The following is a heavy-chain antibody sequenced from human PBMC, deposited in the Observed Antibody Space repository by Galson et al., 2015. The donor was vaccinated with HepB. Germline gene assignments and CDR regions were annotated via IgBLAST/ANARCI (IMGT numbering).Heavy chain of an antibody. CDR2: IKSKTDGGTT. V-gene: IGHV3-15*07. D-gene: IGHD3-10*01. J-gene: IGHJ3*02. Sequence: SPRLSCAASGFTFSNAWMNWVRQAPGKGLEWVGRIKSKTDGGTTDYAAPVKGRFTISRDDSKNTLYLQMNSLKTEDTAVYYCTRMVRGVIYAFDIWGQGTMVTVSS. CDR3: TRMVRGVIYAFDI. CDR1: GFTFSNAW.